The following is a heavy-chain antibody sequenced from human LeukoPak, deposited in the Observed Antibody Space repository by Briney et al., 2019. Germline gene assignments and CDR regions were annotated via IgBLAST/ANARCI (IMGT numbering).Heavy chain of an antibody. CDR2: LSDSGAST. CDR3: ARTPNRDGYSHIDF. CDR1: GFTFTNHA. V-gene: IGHV3-23*01. Sequence: GGSLRLSCAASGFTFTNHAMAWVRLAPGKGLEWVSTLSDSGASTYYADSVKGRFTISRDNSRNTMYLQMDSLRADDTGVYFCARTPNRDGYSHIDFWGQGALATVSS. D-gene: IGHD5-24*01. J-gene: IGHJ4*02.